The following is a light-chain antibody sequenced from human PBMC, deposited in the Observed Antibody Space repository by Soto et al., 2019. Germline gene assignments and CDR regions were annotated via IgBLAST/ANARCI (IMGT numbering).Light chain of an antibody. CDR2: GAS. J-gene: IGKJ5*01. CDR1: QSISGY. CDR3: QQLKSFPLN. V-gene: IGKV1-9*01. Sequence: VQMTQSPSSLSASVGDRVTITCRASQSISGYLNWYQQKPGKAPKVLISGASTLHNGVPSRFSGRGSGTEFTLTISSLLPEDFATYHCQQLKSFPLNFGQGTRLEIK.